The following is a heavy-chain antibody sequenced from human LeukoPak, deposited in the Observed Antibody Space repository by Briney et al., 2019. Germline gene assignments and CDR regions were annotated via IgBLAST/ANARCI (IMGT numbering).Heavy chain of an antibody. V-gene: IGHV3-53*01. CDR2: ITTGGPNT. D-gene: IGHD7-27*01. Sequence: GGSLKLSCAASGFTVSSNYMSWVRQAPGKGLKWVSTITTGGPNTYYADSVKGRFTVSRDDSKNTLYLQMNSLRAEDTAVYYCAKDGGLWVSAHWGDSWGRGTLVTVSS. J-gene: IGHJ4*02. CDR1: GFTVSSNY. CDR3: AKDGGLWVSAHWGDS.